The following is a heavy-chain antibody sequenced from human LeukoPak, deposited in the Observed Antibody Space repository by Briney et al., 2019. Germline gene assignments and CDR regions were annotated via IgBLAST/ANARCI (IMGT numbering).Heavy chain of an antibody. V-gene: IGHV1-69*04. J-gene: IGHJ4*02. CDR2: IIPILGLA. D-gene: IGHD6-6*01. Sequence: SVKVSCKASGGTLSGFGISWVRQAPGQGLEWMGRIIPILGLANYAQKFQGRVTITTDESTSTAYMELSSLRSEDTAVYYCARAQTPYSSSSVRTLDYWGQGTLATVSS. CDR3: ARAQTPYSSSSVRTLDY. CDR1: GGTLSGFG.